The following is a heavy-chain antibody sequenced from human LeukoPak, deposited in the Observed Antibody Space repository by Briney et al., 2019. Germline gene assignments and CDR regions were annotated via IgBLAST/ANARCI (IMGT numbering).Heavy chain of an antibody. CDR2: IYYSGST. CDR3: ARSHTVTLHAFDI. J-gene: IGHJ3*02. D-gene: IGHD4-17*01. Sequence: PSESLSLTCTVSGVSISSHYWSWIRQPPGKGLEWIGYIYYSGSTNYNPSLKSRVTISVDTSKNQFSLKLSSVTAADTAVYYCARSHTVTLHAFDIWGQGTMVTVSS. CDR1: GVSISSHY. V-gene: IGHV4-59*11.